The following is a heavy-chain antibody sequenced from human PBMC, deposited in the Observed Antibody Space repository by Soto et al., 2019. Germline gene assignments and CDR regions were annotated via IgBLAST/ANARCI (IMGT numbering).Heavy chain of an antibody. Sequence: EVQLVQSGAEVKKPGESLKISCKGSGYSFTSYWIGWVRQMPGKGLEWMGIIYPGDSDTRYSPSFQGQVTISADKSISTAYLQWSSLKASDTAMDYCASHMREYCSSTSCPEGYYYYMDVWGKGTTVTVSS. V-gene: IGHV5-51*03. D-gene: IGHD2-2*01. CDR2: IYPGDSDT. J-gene: IGHJ6*03. CDR3: ASHMREYCSSTSCPEGYYYYMDV. CDR1: GYSFTSYW.